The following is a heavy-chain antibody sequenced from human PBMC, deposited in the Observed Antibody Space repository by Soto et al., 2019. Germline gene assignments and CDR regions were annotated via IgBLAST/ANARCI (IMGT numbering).Heavy chain of an antibody. CDR1: GFSFSTYE. D-gene: IGHD3-10*01. J-gene: IGHJ6*02. CDR3: ARESISITLVGGVITNSNYYGMDV. Sequence: GGSLSLSCAASGFSFSTYEMNWVRQAPGKGLEWVSYIRSSGSAIYYADSVKGRFTISRDNAKNSLYLQMNSLRAEDTAVYYCARESISITLVGGVITNSNYYGMDVWGQGTAVTVYS. V-gene: IGHV3-48*03. CDR2: IRSSGSAI.